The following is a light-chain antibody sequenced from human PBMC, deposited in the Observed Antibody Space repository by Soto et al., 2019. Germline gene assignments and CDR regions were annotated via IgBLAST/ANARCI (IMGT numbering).Light chain of an antibody. V-gene: IGKV3-15*01. CDR2: GAS. CDR3: QQYNNWPLYT. Sequence: DIVMTQSPATLSVSPGERDTLSCRASQSVSSNLAWYKQKPGQAPRLLIYGASTRATGIPARFSGSGSGTEFTLTISSLQSEDCAVYYCQQYNNWPLYTFGQGTKLEIK. CDR1: QSVSSN. J-gene: IGKJ2*01.